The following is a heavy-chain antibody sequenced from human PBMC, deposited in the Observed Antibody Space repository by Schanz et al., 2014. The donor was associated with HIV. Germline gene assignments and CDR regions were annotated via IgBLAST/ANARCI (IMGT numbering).Heavy chain of an antibody. D-gene: IGHD1-7*01. Sequence: QVQLVESGGGVVQPGRSLRLSCAVSGFTFSDYAMHWVRQAPGKGLEWVATISYDGSNKYYANSVKGRFTISRDDSKTALYLQMSSLRAEDTXVYYCARPGGIWELGEXXHWGQGTLVTVSS. CDR2: ISYDGSNK. J-gene: IGHJ4*02. CDR1: GFTFSDYA. CDR3: ARPGGIWELGEXXH. V-gene: IGHV3-30-3*01.